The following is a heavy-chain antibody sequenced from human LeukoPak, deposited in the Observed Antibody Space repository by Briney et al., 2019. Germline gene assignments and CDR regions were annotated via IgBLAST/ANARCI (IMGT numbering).Heavy chain of an antibody. V-gene: IGHV3-74*01. Sequence: GGSLRLSCAASGFTFSSYWMHWVRQAPGKGLVWVSRINSDGSSTSYADSVKGRFTISRDNAKNTLYLQMNSLRAEDTAVYYCARDLVPQLLWFGEFLDGMDVWGQGTLVTVSS. CDR1: GFTFSSYW. D-gene: IGHD3-10*01. CDR2: INSDGSST. CDR3: ARDLVPQLLWFGEFLDGMDV. J-gene: IGHJ6*02.